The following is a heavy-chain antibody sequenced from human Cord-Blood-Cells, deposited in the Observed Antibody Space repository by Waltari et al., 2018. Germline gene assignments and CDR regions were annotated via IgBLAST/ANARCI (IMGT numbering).Heavy chain of an antibody. CDR2: FEPEDGET. V-gene: IGHV1-24*01. D-gene: IGHD3-9*01. CDR3: ATGRHQNDYDILTGYEYFQH. J-gene: IGHJ1*01. CDR1: GYTLTELS. Sequence: QVQLVQSGAEVKKPGASVKVSCKVSGYTLTELSMHWVRQAPGKGLEWMGGFEPEDGETIYAQKFQGRVTMTEDTSTDTAYMELSSLRSEDTAVYYCATGRHQNDYDILTGYEYFQHWGQGTLVTVSS.